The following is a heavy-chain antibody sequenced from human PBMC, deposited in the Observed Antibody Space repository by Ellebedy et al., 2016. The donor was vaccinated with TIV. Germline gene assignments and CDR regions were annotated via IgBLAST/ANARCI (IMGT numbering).Heavy chain of an antibody. CDR2: IYTSGST. Sequence: SETLSLTCTVSGGSISSYYWSWIRQPAGKGLEWIGRIYTSGSTNYNPSLKSRVAMTVDTSKNQFSLKRSSWTAADTAVYYCARDAVGSIQWLQNLWYFDLWGRGTLVTVSS. D-gene: IGHD5-12*01. CDR3: ARDAVGSIQWLQNLWYFDL. V-gene: IGHV4-4*07. CDR1: GGSISSYY. J-gene: IGHJ2*01.